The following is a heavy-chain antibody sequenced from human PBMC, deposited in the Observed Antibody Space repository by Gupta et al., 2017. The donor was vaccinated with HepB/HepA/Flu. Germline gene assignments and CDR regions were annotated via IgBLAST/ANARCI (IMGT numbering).Heavy chain of an antibody. V-gene: IGHV3-23*01. CDR1: GFTFSSYA. CDR2: ISGSGGST. D-gene: IGHD3-10*01. Sequence: EVQLLESGGGLVQPGGSLRLSCAASGFTFSSYAMSWVRQAPGKGLEWVSAISGSGGSTYYADSVKGRFTISRDNSKNTLYLQMNSLRAEDTAVYYCAKDEDMVRGVIIGGCFDYWGQGTLVTVSS. CDR3: AKDEDMVRGVIIGGCFDY. J-gene: IGHJ4*02.